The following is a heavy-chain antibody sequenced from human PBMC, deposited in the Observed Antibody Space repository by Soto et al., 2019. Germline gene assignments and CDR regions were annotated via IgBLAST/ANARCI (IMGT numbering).Heavy chain of an antibody. J-gene: IGHJ4*02. CDR2: INHSGST. V-gene: IGHV4-34*01. Sequence: SETLSLTCAVYGGSFSGYYWSWIRQPPGKGLEWIGEINHSGSTNYNPSLKSRVTISVDTSKNQFSLKLSSVIAADTAVYYCVSYDRQSGRYSLDYWGQGTPVTVSS. CDR3: VSYDRQSGRYSLDY. D-gene: IGHD3-10*01. CDR1: GGSFSGYY.